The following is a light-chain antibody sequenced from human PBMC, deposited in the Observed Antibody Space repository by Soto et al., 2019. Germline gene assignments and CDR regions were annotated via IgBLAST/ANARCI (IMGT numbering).Light chain of an antibody. J-gene: IGKJ1*01. CDR2: GAS. V-gene: IGKV3-20*01. CDR1: QSVTSSY. CDR3: QQYGSSPWT. Sequence: IVLTQSPGTLSLSPGERATLSCRASQSVTSSYLAWYQQKPGQAPRLLIYGASSRATGIPDRFSGCGSGTEITLTISRLEPEDFAVYYCQQYGSSPWTFGQGTKVEIK.